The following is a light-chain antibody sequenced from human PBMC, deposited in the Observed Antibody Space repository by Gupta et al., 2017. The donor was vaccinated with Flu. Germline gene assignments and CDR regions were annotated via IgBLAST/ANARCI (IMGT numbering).Light chain of an antibody. CDR1: QSSSRSY. J-gene: IGKJ3*01. CDR2: GAS. Sequence: GTLSLSPGERATLSCRASQSSSRSYLAWYQQKPGQAPRLLIYGASSRATGIPDRFSGSGSGTDFTLTISRLEPEDFAVYYCQQYGNSAFTFGPGTKVDIK. V-gene: IGKV3-20*01. CDR3: QQYGNSAFT.